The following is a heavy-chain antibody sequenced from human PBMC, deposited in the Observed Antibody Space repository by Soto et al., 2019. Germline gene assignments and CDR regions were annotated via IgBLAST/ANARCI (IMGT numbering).Heavy chain of an antibody. Sequence: QVQLVQSGAEVKKPGSSVKVFCKASGGTFSNYTISWVRQAPGQGLEWMGGIIPVFGTTDYEQKFQGRVTITADGSTSTAYRKLRRLRSADTAAYYCARSSPYIVVRKPTGNQDYYGMEVWGQGTTVTVSS. D-gene: IGHD2-2*01. CDR1: GGTFSNYT. V-gene: IGHV1-69*01. J-gene: IGHJ6*01. CDR2: IIPVFGTT. CDR3: ARSSPYIVVRKPTGNQDYYGMEV.